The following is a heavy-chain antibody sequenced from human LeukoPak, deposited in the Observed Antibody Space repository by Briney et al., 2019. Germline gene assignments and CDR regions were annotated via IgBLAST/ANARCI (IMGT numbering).Heavy chain of an antibody. V-gene: IGHV4-39*01. CDR2: IYYSGST. J-gene: IGHJ4*02. D-gene: IGHD6-19*01. CDR1: GGSISSSSYY. CDR3: ASPGVGAVAGTGLFFDY. Sequence: SETLSLTCTVSGGSISSSSYYWGWIRQPPGKGLEWIGSIYYSGSTYYNPSLKSRVTISVHTSKNQFSLKLSSVTAADTAVYYCASPGVGAVAGTGLFFDYWGQGTLVTVSS.